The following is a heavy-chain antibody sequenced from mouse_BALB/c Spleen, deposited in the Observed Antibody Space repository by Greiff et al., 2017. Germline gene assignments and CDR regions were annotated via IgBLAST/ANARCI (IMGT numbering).Heavy chain of an antibody. CDR1: GFNIKDYY. D-gene: IGHD4-1*01. CDR3: ARERSGNFDY. J-gene: IGHJ2*01. V-gene: IGHV14-1*02. CDR2: IDPENGNT. Sequence: VQLQQSGAELVRPGALVKLSCKASGFNIKDYYMHWVKQRPEQGLEWIGWIDPENGNTIYDPKFQGKASITADTSSNTAYLQLSSLTSEDTAVYYCARERSGNFDYWGQGTTLTVSS.